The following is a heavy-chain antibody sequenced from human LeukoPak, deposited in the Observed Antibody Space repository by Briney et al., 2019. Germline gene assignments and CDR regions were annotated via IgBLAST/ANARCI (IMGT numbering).Heavy chain of an antibody. CDR1: GGSISGSSYY. V-gene: IGHV4-39*01. J-gene: IGHJ4*02. CDR3: ARQGNYYGSGNFDY. Sequence: SETLSLTCTVSGGSISGSSYYWGWIRQSPVKGLEWIGSIYYSGSTYHNPSLKSRVTISVDTSKNQFSLKLSPVTAADTAVYYCARQGNYYGSGNFDYWGQGTLVTVSS. CDR2: IYYSGST. D-gene: IGHD3-10*01.